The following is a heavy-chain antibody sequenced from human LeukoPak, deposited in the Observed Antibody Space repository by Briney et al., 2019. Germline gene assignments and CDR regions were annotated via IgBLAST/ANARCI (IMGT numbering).Heavy chain of an antibody. CDR2: IIPIFGTA. CDR3: ARSSSSSLGSSWTRYYYYYYMDV. V-gene: IGHV1-69*06. Sequence: GASVKVSCKASGGTFSSYAISWVRQAPGQGLEWMGGIIPIFGTANYAQKFQGRVTITADKSTSTAYMELSSLRSEDTAVYYCARSSSSSLGSSWTRYYYYYYMDVWGKGTTVTVSS. D-gene: IGHD6-13*01. CDR1: GGTFSSYA. J-gene: IGHJ6*03.